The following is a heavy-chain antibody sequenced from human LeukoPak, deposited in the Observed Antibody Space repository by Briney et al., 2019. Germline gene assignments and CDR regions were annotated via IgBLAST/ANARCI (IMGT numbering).Heavy chain of an antibody. D-gene: IGHD3-9*01. Sequence: SETLSLTCTVSGGSISSYYWSWIRQPPGKGLEWIGYIYYSGSTNYNPSLKSRVTISVDTSKNQFSLKLSSVTAADTAVYYCARAGYDILTGYLGVFDFWGQGTMVTVSS. J-gene: IGHJ3*01. CDR1: GGSISSYY. V-gene: IGHV4-59*01. CDR2: IYYSGST. CDR3: ARAGYDILTGYLGVFDF.